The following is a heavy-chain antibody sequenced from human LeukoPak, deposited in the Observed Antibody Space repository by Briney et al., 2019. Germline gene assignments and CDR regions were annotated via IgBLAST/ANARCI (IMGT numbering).Heavy chain of an antibody. J-gene: IGHJ4*02. Sequence: EGSLRLSCAASGFTFSSYSMNWVRHAPGKGLEWVSILFSGGATYYAESVKGQFTIYRDDYTNTLFLQMDSVTAEDTAVYYCARGDYGSGQYFDYWGQGTLVTVSS. CDR2: LFSGGAT. D-gene: IGHD3-10*01. V-gene: IGHV3-53*01. CDR3: ARGDYGSGQYFDY. CDR1: GFTFSSYS.